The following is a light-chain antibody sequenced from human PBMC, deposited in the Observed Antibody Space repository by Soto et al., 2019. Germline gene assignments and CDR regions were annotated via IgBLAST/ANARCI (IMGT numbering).Light chain of an antibody. CDR1: QSVSSN. J-gene: IGKJ4*01. CDR3: QQRSNWPPV. V-gene: IGKV3D-15*01. Sequence: IVLTQSPATLSVSPGERATLSCRASQSVSSNLAWYQQKPGQAPRLLIYGASTRATGVPARFSGSGSGTEFTLTITSLQSEDFAVYYCQQRSNWPPVFGGGTKVEIK. CDR2: GAS.